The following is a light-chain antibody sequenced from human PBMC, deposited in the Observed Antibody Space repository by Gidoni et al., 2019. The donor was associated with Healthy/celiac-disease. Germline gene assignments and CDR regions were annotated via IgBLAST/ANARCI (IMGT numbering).Light chain of an antibody. Sequence: QSALTQPPSLSGSPGQSITISCTGTSIDVGGYNYVSWYQQHPGKAPQLMIYDVSNRPSEVSNRFSGSKSGNTASLTISGLQAEDEADYYCSSYTSSSTLEGVFGGGTKLTVL. CDR3: SSYTSSSTLEGV. CDR1: SIDVGGYNY. J-gene: IGLJ2*01. CDR2: DVS. V-gene: IGLV2-14*01.